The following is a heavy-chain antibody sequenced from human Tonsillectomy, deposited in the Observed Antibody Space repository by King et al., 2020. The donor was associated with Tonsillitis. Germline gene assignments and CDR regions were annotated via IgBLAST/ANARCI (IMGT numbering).Heavy chain of an antibody. J-gene: IGHJ4*02. D-gene: IGHD4-11*01. CDR1: GFSLSTSGMC. Sequence: TLKESGPALVKPTQTLTLTCTFSGFSLSTSGMCVSWIRQPPGKALEWLARIDWDDDKYYSTSLKTRLTISKDTSKNQVILTMTNMDPVDTATYYCARMPLNDYGNCVLDYWGQGTLVTVSS. CDR3: ARMPLNDYGNCVLDY. CDR2: IDWDDDK. V-gene: IGHV2-70*11.